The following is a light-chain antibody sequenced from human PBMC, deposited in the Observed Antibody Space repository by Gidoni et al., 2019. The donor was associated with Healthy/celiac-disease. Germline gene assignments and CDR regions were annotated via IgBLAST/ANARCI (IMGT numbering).Light chain of an antibody. CDR1: QRGSSY. CDR3: QRRSNWLT. CDR2: DSY. J-gene: IGKJ4*01. V-gene: IGKV3-11*01. Sequence: DIVLTQSPATLSLSPGERATLSCRASQRGSSYVAWYQKKPGQAPRLLIYDSYNRATGIPARCSGSGSGTDFTLTISSLEPEDFAVYYCQRRSNWLTFGGGTKVEIK.